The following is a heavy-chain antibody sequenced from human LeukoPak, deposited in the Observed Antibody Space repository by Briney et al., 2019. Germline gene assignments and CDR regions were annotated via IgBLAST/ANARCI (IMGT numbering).Heavy chain of an antibody. Sequence: PGGSLRLSCAASGFTFSSYNMNWVRQAPGKGLEWVSYISSGLSTIYYADSVKGRVTISRDNSKNTLWLQMTSLRAEDTAVYYCAKWTAVPTNDYWGQGTLVTVSS. D-gene: IGHD5-12*01. CDR3: AKWTAVPTNDY. J-gene: IGHJ4*02. CDR2: ISSGLSTI. CDR1: GFTFSSYN. V-gene: IGHV3-48*01.